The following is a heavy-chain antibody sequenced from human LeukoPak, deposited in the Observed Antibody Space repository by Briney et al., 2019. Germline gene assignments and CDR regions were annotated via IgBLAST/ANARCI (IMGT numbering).Heavy chain of an antibody. V-gene: IGHV5-51*01. J-gene: IGHJ3*02. Sequence: GESLKISCKASGYSFTSYWIGWVRQMPGKGLEWMGVIFSGDSDTRYSPSFQGQVTFSADKSISTAYVQWSSLKDSDTAMYYCARLIVGATVGAFDIWRQGTRVSVSS. D-gene: IGHD1-26*01. CDR1: GYSFTSYW. CDR2: IFSGDSDT. CDR3: ARLIVGATVGAFDI.